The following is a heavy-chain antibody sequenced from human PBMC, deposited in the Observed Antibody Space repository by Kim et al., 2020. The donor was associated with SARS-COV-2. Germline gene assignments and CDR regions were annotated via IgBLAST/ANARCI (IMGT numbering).Heavy chain of an antibody. CDR3: ARDKRPYYYGSGSYYSSYYYYGMDV. Sequence: SVKVSCKASGGTFSSYAISWVRQAPGQGLEWMGGIIPIFGTANYAQKFQGRVTITADESTSTAYMELSSLRSEDTAVYYCARDKRPYYYGSGSYYSSYYYYGMDVWGQGTTVTVSS. V-gene: IGHV1-69*13. CDR2: IIPIFGTA. D-gene: IGHD3-10*01. CDR1: GGTFSSYA. J-gene: IGHJ6*02.